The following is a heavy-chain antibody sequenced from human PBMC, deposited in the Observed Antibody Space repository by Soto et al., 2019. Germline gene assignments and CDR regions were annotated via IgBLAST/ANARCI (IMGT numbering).Heavy chain of an antibody. CDR3: ARGHTSGYYGGFDY. V-gene: IGHV4-30-4*01. CDR1: GGSISSGDYY. D-gene: IGHD3-3*01. J-gene: IGHJ4*02. CDR2: IYYSGST. Sequence: TLSLTCTVSGGSISSGDYYWSWIRQPPGKGLEWIGYIYYSGSTYYNPSLKSRVTISVDTSKNQFSLKLSSVTAADTAVYYCARGHTSGYYGGFDYWGQGTLVTVSS.